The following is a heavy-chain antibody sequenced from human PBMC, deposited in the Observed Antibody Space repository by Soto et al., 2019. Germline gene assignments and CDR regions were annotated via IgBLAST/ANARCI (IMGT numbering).Heavy chain of an antibody. CDR1: GDTFTEYD. D-gene: IGHD4-17*01. CDR2: VSPENRNA. V-gene: IGHV1-8*01. Sequence: ASVKASCKTSGDTFTEYDINWVRQAPGQGLEYMGWVSPENRNAGYAPQFRGRVSMTADTSINTVYLELTTLTYEDTAVYYCEVTTGYWGQGTMVTVSS. CDR3: EVTTGY. J-gene: IGHJ4*02.